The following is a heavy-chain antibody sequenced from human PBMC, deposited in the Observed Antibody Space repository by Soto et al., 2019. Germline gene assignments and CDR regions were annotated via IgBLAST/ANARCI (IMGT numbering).Heavy chain of an antibody. D-gene: IGHD3-3*01. CDR1: GGSISSSSYY. CDR3: ARHFGGSLSPPSLDY. CDR2: IYYSGST. J-gene: IGHJ4*02. V-gene: IGHV4-39*01. Sequence: TSETLSLTCTVSGGSISSSSYYWGWIRQPPGKGLEWIGSIYYSGSTYYNPSLKSRVTISVDTSKNQFSLKLSSVTAADTAVYYCARHFGGSLSPPSLDYWGQGTLVTVSS.